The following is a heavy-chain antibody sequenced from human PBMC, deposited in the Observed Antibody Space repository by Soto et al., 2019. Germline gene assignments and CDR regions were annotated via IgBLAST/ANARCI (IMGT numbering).Heavy chain of an antibody. J-gene: IGHJ4*02. CDR2: INHSGST. V-gene: IGHV4-34*01. CDR3: ARAAAPSAEYDY. CDR1: GGSFSGYY. D-gene: IGHD6-13*01. Sequence: ETLSLTCAVYGGSFSGYYWSWIRQPPGKGLEWIGEINHSGSTNYNPSLKSRVTISVDTSKNQFSLKLSSVTAADTAVYYCARAAAPSAEYDYWGQGTLVTVSS.